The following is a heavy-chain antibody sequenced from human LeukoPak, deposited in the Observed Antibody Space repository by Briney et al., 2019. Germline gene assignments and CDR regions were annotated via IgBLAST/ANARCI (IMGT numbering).Heavy chain of an antibody. J-gene: IGHJ6*02. V-gene: IGHV3-21*01. CDR2: ISSSSDYI. D-gene: IGHD5/OR15-5a*01. Sequence: GGSLRLSCPASGFTFSDYSMSWVRQAPGKGLEWVSSISSSSDYIYYADSVKGRFTISRDNARNSLYLQMNSLRAEDTSVYYCARSRSVSNYKGMDVWGQGTTVTVSS. CDR1: GFTFSDYS. CDR3: ARSRSVSNYKGMDV.